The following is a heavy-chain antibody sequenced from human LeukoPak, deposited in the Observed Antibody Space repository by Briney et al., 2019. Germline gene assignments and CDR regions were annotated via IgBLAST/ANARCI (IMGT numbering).Heavy chain of an antibody. CDR1: GFTFSNAW. CDR2: IKSKTDGGTT. D-gene: IGHD7-27*01. J-gene: IGHJ4*02. V-gene: IGHV3-15*01. CDR3: TTGNRGSFSY. Sequence: GGSLRLSCAASGFTFSNAWMNCVRQAPGKGLEWVGRIKSKTDGGTTDYVAPVKGRFTISRDDSKNTLYLQVNSLNTEDTAVYYCTTGNRGSFSYWGQGTLVTVSS.